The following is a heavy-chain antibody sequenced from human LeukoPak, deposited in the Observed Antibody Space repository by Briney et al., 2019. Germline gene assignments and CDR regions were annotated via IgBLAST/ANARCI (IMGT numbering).Heavy chain of an antibody. CDR1: GFTFTNYA. V-gene: IGHV3-23*01. CDR2: ISGSGSST. D-gene: IGHD2-8*02. CDR3: ATYRQVLLPFES. J-gene: IGHJ4*02. Sequence: PGGPLRLSCAASGFTFTNYAMSWVRQAPGKGLEWVSTISGSGSSTYYADSVKGRFTISRDNSKNTLYLQMNSLRPEDTAVYYCATYRQVLLPFESWGQRTLVTVSS.